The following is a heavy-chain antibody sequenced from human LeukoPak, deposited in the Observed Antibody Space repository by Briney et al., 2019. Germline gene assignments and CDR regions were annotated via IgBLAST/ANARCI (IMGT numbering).Heavy chain of an antibody. J-gene: IGHJ4*02. Sequence: PGGSLRLSCAASGFTFSSYSMNWVRQAPGKGLEWVSSISSSSSYIYYADSVKGRFTISRDNAKNSLYLQTNSLRAEDTAAYYCARVRIWSGCDDYWGQGTLVTVSS. CDR1: GFTFSSYS. CDR3: ARVRIWSGCDDY. CDR2: ISSSSSYI. D-gene: IGHD3-3*01. V-gene: IGHV3-21*01.